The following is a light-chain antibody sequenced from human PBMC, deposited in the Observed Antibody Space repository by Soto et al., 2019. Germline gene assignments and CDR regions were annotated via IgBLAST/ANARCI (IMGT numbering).Light chain of an antibody. CDR3: QQRADWPLT. CDR1: QSVTSF. CDR2: DAS. Sequence: EIVLTQSPATLSLSPGERATLSCRASQSVTSFLAWYQQHPGQAPRLLIYDASNRATGIPARFSGSGSGTDFTLTISRLEPEDFAVYYCQQRADWPLTFGGGTKVEI. J-gene: IGKJ4*01. V-gene: IGKV3-11*01.